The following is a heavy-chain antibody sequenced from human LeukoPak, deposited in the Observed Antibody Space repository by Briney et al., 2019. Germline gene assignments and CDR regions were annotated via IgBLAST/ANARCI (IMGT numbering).Heavy chain of an antibody. CDR2: IKPNNGGT. CDR3: ARARGDIVVVPAAIWFDP. Sequence: GASVKVSCKASGYTFTGYYLHWVRQAPGQGLEWMGWIKPNNGGTNYAQKFQGRATMTRDTSISTAYMELSRLRSDDTAVYYCARARGDIVVVPAAIWFDPWGQGTLVTVSS. CDR1: GYTFTGYY. V-gene: IGHV1-2*02. D-gene: IGHD2-2*01. J-gene: IGHJ5*02.